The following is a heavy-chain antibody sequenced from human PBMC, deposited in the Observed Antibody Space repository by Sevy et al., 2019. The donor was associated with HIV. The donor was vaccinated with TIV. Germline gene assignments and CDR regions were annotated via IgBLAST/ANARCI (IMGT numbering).Heavy chain of an antibody. CDR1: GGSFNNYY. CDR3: ARESIATVGDFDY. J-gene: IGHJ4*02. V-gene: IGHV4-59*01. Sequence: SETLSLTCTVSGGSFNNYYWSWIRQPPGKGLQWFGYIYYSGSTNYNPSLKSRVTMSLDTCKNQSSLKLSSVTAADTAIYYCARESIATVGDFDYWGQGTLVTVSS. CDR2: IYYSGST. D-gene: IGHD6-13*01.